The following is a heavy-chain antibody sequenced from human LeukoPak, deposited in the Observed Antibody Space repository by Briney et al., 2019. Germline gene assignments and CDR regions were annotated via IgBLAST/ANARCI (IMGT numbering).Heavy chain of an antibody. Sequence: SQTLSLTCTVSGGSISSGGYYWNWIRQPPGKGLEWIGSISYSGTTYYNPSLKSRVTISVDTSKNQFSLKLNSVTAADTAVYYCASRGAATSPGHYWGQGTLVTVSS. J-gene: IGHJ4*02. V-gene: IGHV4-39*01. D-gene: IGHD6-25*01. CDR2: ISYSGTT. CDR3: ASRGAATSPGHY. CDR1: GGSISSGGYY.